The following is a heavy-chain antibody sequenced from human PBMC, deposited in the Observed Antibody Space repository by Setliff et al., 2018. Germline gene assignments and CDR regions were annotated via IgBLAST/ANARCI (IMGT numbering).Heavy chain of an antibody. CDR3: ARGDMDSSGYPYYFDY. J-gene: IGHJ4*02. Sequence: GASVKVSCKAFGYTFTDYYIHWVRQAPGQGLEWMGRVNPASGGTNYAQRFQGRVSMTRDTSITTAYMELTRLTSDDTAVYYCARGDMDSSGYPYYFDYWGQGTLVTVS. D-gene: IGHD3-22*01. CDR1: GYTFTDYY. V-gene: IGHV1-2*06. CDR2: VNPASGGT.